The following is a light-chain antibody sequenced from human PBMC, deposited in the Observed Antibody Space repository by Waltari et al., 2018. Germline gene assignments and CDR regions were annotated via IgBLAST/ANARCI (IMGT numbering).Light chain of an antibody. CDR3: QQYGSSPLT. CDR2: GAS. Sequence: EIVLTQSPGTLSLSPGERATLSCRASQRVSSNYLAWYQQKPGQAPRLLIYGASSRATGIPDRFSGSGSGTDFTLTISRLEPEDFAVYYCQQYGSSPLTFGQGTKLEIK. J-gene: IGKJ2*01. V-gene: IGKV3-20*01. CDR1: QRVSSNY.